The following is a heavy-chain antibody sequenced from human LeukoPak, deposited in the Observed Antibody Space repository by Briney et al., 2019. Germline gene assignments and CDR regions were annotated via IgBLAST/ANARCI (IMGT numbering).Heavy chain of an antibody. CDR1: GFTFSSYS. J-gene: IGHJ3*02. V-gene: IGHV3-48*01. CDR3: ARDSPYESRFDI. D-gene: IGHD3-3*01. CDR2: ISSSSSTI. Sequence: GGSLRLSCAASGFTFSSYSMNWVRQAPGKGLEGVSYISSSSSTIYYADSVKGRFTISRDNAKNSLYLQMNSLRAEDTAVYYCARDSPYESRFDIWGQGTMVTVSS.